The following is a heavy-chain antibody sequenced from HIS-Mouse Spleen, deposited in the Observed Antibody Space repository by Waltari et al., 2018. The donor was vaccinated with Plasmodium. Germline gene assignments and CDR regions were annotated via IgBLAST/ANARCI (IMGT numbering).Heavy chain of an antibody. J-gene: IGHJ3*02. V-gene: IGHV1-8*01. D-gene: IGHD1-26*01. CDR3: ARFVAVGATGGVDAFDI. CDR2: MNPNRVKT. Sequence: QVQLVQSGAEVKKPGASVKVSCKASGYTFTSYDINWVRQATGQGLEWMGWMNPNRVKTGHAQNCQGKVHMTRHTSISTAYMELSSLRSEDTAVYYCARFVAVGATGGVDAFDIWGQGTMVTVSS. CDR1: GYTFTSYD.